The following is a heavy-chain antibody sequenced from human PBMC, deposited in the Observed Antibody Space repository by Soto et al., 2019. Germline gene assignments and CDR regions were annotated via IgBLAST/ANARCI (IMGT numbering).Heavy chain of an antibody. CDR1: GGSISSSNYY. D-gene: IGHD4-17*01. CDR2: IYYSGST. J-gene: IGHJ4*02. CDR3: ATLPHYGDPKAGF. V-gene: IGHV4-39*01. Sequence: QLQLQESGPGLVKPSETLSLTCTVSGGSISSSNYYWGWIRQPPGKGLEWIGSIYYSGSTYYNSSLKSRVTISVDTSRNQFSLKLTSVTAADTAVYYCATLPHYGDPKAGFWVQGTLVTVSS.